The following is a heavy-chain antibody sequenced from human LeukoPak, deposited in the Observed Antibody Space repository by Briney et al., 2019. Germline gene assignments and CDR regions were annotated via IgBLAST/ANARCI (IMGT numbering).Heavy chain of an antibody. CDR2: MYHTGNT. V-gene: IGHV4-38-2*02. Sequence: SETLSLTCTVSGYSISSGYYWGWIRQPPGKGLEWIGSMYHTGNTYYNPSLKSRVTISVDTSKNHLSLKLTSVTAADTAVYYCARRWGANWFDPWGQGTLVTVSS. J-gene: IGHJ5*02. CDR1: GYSISSGYY. CDR3: ARRWGANWFDP. D-gene: IGHD1-26*01.